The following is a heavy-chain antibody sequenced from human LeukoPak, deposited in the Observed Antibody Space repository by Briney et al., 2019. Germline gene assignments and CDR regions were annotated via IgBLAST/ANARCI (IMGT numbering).Heavy chain of an antibody. V-gene: IGHV4-39*01. CDR2: IYYSGST. CDR3: ARHEDIVLMVPFDP. CDR1: GGSISSSSYY. D-gene: IGHD2-8*01. Sequence: SETLSLTCTVSGGSISSSSYYWGWIRRPPGKGLEWIGSIYYSGSTYYNPSLKSRVTISVGTSKNQFSLKLSSVTAADTAVYYCARHEDIVLMVPFDPWGQGSLVTVSS. J-gene: IGHJ5*02.